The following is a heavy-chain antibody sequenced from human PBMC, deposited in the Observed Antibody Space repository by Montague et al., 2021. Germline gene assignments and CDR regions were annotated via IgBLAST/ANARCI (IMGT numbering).Heavy chain of an antibody. CDR2: ITLDGSST. Sequence: SLRLSCAASGFSFSSYWMHWVRQAPGKGLLWVSRITLDGSSTTFADSVKGRFTTSRDNAKATLYLQMNSLRVEDTAVYYCARNLASASPGAFYIWGQGTMVTVSS. D-gene: IGHD6-13*01. CDR1: GFSFSSYW. J-gene: IGHJ3*02. V-gene: IGHV3-74*01. CDR3: ARNLASASPGAFYI.